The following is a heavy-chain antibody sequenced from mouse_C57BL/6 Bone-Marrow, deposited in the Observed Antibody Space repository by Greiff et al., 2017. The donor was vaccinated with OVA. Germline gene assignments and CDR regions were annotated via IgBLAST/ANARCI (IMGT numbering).Heavy chain of an antibody. CDR2: GHGLEWIG. D-gene: IGHD2-3*01. CDR1: YTFSSRVH. V-gene: IGHV1-87*01. J-gene: IGHJ2*01. Sequence: QVQLQQSGPELARPWASVKISCQAFYTFSSRVHFAIRDTNYWMQWVKKRPGHGLEWIGASYPGNGDPSSNQKFKGKTTFTADKSSSTAYMQLSSLTSEDSAVYYCAWSGYSYYVDYGGQGNTLTVTA. CDR3: SEDSAVYYCAWSGYSYYVDY.